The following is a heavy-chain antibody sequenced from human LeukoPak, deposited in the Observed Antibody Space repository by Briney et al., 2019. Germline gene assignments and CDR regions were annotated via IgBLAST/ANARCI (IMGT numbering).Heavy chain of an antibody. CDR2: IYYRGST. J-gene: IGHJ6*02. V-gene: IGHV4-59*01. Sequence: SETLSLTCTVSGGSISRYYWSWIRQPPGKGLEWIGHIYYRGSTNYNPSLKSRVTISVDTSKNQFSLKLSSVTAADTAVYYCARENIVVVPAANVYYYYGMDVWGQGPTVTVSS. D-gene: IGHD2-2*01. CDR1: GGSISRYY. CDR3: ARENIVVVPAANVYYYYGMDV.